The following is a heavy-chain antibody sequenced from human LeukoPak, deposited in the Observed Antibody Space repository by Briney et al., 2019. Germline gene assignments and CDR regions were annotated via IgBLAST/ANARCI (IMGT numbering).Heavy chain of an antibody. J-gene: IGHJ4*02. Sequence: GSLRLSCAASGFTFSSYAMSWVRQAPGKGLEWIGSIYYSGSTYYNPSLKSRLTISVDTSKNQLSLKLSSVNAADTAVYYCARRRSGWYFDYWDQGTLVTVSS. CDR3: ARRRSGWYFDY. CDR2: IYYSGST. D-gene: IGHD6-19*01. CDR1: GFTFSSYA. V-gene: IGHV4-39*01.